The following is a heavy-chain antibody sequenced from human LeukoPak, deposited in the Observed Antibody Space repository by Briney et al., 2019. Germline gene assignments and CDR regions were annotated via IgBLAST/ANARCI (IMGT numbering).Heavy chain of an antibody. J-gene: IGHJ4*02. Sequence: GGSLRLSCAASGFTFSDYYMSWIRQAPGKGLEWVSYISSSGSTIYYADSVKGRFTISRDNAKNSLYLQMNSLRAEDTAVYYCARLYYYDSSGYYPFDYWGQGTLVTVSS. CDR2: ISSSGSTI. V-gene: IGHV3-11*04. D-gene: IGHD3-22*01. CDR3: ARLYYYDSSGYYPFDY. CDR1: GFTFSDYY.